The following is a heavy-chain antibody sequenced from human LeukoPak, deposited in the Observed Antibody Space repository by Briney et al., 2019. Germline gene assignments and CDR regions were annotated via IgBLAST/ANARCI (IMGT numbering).Heavy chain of an antibody. Sequence: SQTLSLTCTVSGGSISSGGYYWSWIRQHPGKGLEWIGYIYYSGSTFYNPSLKSRVTISVDTSKNQFSLKLSSVTAAHTAVYYCARVGRGSGYSRYYYYYYMDVWGKGTTVTVSS. D-gene: IGHD3-3*01. CDR3: ARVGRGSGYSRYYYYYYMDV. V-gene: IGHV4-31*03. J-gene: IGHJ6*03. CDR1: GGSISSGGYY. CDR2: IYYSGST.